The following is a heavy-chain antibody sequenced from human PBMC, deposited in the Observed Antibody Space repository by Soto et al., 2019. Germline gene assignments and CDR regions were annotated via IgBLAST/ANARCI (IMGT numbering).Heavy chain of an antibody. CDR3: AKMGASSAAEGTNNWFDP. Sequence: EVQLLESGGGWVQPGGTLRLSCEASGCTFSSYAMSWVRQAPGKGLEWVSGISGSGGTTYYADSVKGRFTISRDNSKNTLYLQMNSLRADDTAVDYCAKMGASSAAEGTNNWFDPWGQGTLVTVSS. V-gene: IGHV3-23*01. CDR1: GCTFSSYA. D-gene: IGHD6-13*01. CDR2: ISGSGGTT. J-gene: IGHJ5*02.